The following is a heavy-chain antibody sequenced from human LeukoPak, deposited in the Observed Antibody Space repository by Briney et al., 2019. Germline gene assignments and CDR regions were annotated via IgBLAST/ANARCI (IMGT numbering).Heavy chain of an antibody. D-gene: IGHD4-17*01. V-gene: IGHV3-23*01. CDR1: GFTFSDYV. CDR3: VKDADDSGDFLFHA. Sequence: GGSLRLSCAVSGFTFSDYVMSWVRQTPGKXXXXXXGIGRSGSPTYFASSVKGRFTISRDNSKNTLYLQMNRLRAEDTALYFCVKDADDSGDFLFHAWGQGTLVTVSS. CDR2: IGRSGSPT. J-gene: IGHJ5*02.